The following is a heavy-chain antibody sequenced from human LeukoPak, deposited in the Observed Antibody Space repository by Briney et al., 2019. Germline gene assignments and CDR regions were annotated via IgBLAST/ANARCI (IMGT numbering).Heavy chain of an antibody. Sequence: GGSLRLSCAASGFIFSNYGMHWVRQAPGKGLEWVSTISDNGGSTYYPDSVKGRFTISRDNSKNTLYLQMNSLRAEDTAVYYCAKGAYYDLWGQGTLVTVSS. V-gene: IGHV3-23*01. D-gene: IGHD3-22*01. CDR3: AKGAYYDL. CDR2: ISDNGGST. J-gene: IGHJ4*02. CDR1: GFIFSNYG.